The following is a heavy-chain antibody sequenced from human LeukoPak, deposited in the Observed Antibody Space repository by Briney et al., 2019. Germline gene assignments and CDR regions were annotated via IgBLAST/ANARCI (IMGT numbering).Heavy chain of an antibody. CDR2: INHSGST. CDR1: GFTFSSYA. V-gene: IGHV4-34*01. J-gene: IGHJ6*02. Sequence: GSLRVSCAASGFTFSSYAMSWIRQPPGKGLEWIGEINHSGSTNYNPSLKSRVTISVDTSKNQFSLKLSSVTAADTAVYYCARGWIQGYCSSTSCYSGNYYYYGMDVWGQGTTVTVSS. CDR3: ARGWIQGYCSSTSCYSGNYYYYGMDV. D-gene: IGHD2-2*01.